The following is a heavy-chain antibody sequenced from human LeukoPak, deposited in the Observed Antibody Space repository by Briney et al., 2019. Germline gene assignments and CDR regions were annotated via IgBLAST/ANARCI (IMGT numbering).Heavy chain of an antibody. CDR2: INHSGST. CDR1: GGSFSGYY. CDR3: AREDSINYYDSSGYRREANWFDP. Sequence: SETLSLTCAVYGGSFSGYYWSWISQPPGKRLEWIGEINHSGSTNYNPSLKSRVTISVDTSKNQFSLKLSSVTAADTAVYYCAREDSINYYDSSGYRREANWFDPWGQGTLVTVSS. D-gene: IGHD3-22*01. J-gene: IGHJ5*02. V-gene: IGHV4-34*01.